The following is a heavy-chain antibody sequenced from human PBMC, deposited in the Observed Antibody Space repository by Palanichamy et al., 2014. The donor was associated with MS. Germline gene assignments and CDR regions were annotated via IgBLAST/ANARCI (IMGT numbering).Heavy chain of an antibody. CDR2: IRGSGGST. Sequence: EVQLLESGGGLVQPGGSLILSCAASGFTFSSYAMNWVRQAPGKGLEWVSAIRGSGGSTSYADSVKGRFTISRDNSKNTLYLQMNSLRAEDTAIYYCAKSGDFWTGHRGWFAPWGQGTLVTVSS. V-gene: IGHV3-23*01. J-gene: IGHJ5*02. D-gene: IGHD3/OR15-3a*01. CDR3: AKSGDFWTGHRGWFAP. CDR1: GFTFSSYA.